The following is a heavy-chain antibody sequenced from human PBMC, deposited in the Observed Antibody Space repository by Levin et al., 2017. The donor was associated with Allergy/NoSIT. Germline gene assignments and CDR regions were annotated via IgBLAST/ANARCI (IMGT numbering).Heavy chain of an antibody. CDR2: VHYSGTT. CDR1: GGSISTYY. J-gene: IGHJ5*02. D-gene: IGHD1-1*01. CDR3: ARHRHWNDNRFNWFDP. Sequence: PSETLSLTCTVSGGSISTYYWSWIRQPPGKGLEWIAYVHYSGTTSYNPSLKSRVTISVDTSENQFSLKLSSVTAADTALYYCARHRHWNDNRFNWFDPWGQGTLVTVSS. V-gene: IGHV4-59*08.